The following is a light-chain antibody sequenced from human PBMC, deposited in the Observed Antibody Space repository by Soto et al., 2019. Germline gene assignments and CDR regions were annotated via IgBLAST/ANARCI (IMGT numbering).Light chain of an antibody. J-gene: IGKJ1*01. V-gene: IGKV3-15*01. Sequence: EIVMTQSPATLSVSPGERATLSCRASQSVSSNLAWYQQKPGQARRLLIYGASTRATGIPARFSGSESGTEFTLTISSLQSEDFAVYYCQQYNNWLETFGEGTKVEIK. CDR1: QSVSSN. CDR2: GAS. CDR3: QQYNNWLET.